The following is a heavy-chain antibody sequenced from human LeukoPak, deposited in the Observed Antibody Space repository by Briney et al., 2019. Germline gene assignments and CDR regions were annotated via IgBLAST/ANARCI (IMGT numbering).Heavy chain of an antibody. CDR3: TTAGGCSSTSCSRGYYYYYGMDV. Sequence: GRSLRLSRAASGFTFSNAWMSWVRQPPGKWLEWVGRIKSKTDGRTTDYAATVKGRFTISRDDSKNTLYLQMNSLKTEDTAVYYCTTAGGCSSTSCSRGYYYYYGMDVWGQGTTVTVSS. V-gene: IGHV3-15*01. CDR2: IKSKTDGRTT. D-gene: IGHD2-2*01. CDR1: GFTFSNAW. J-gene: IGHJ6*02.